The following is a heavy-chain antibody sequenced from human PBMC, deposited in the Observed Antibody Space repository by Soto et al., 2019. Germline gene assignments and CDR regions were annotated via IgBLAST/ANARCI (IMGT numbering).Heavy chain of an antibody. V-gene: IGHV4-59*01. CDR1: GGSISSYY. J-gene: IGHJ6*02. CDR2: IYYSGST. CDR3: ARGRPTMDV. Sequence: TSETLSLTCTVSGGSISSYYWSWIRQPPGKGLEWIGYIYYSGSTNYNPSLKSRVTISVDTSKNQFSLKLSSVTAADTAVYYCARGRPTMDVWGQGTTVTVSS.